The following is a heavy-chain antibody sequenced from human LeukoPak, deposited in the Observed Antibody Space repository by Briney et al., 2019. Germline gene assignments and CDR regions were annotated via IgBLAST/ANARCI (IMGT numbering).Heavy chain of an antibody. CDR3: AREGDYVWGSYRPDY. Sequence: ASVKVSCKASGYTFTSYGISWVRQAPGQGLEWMGWISAYNGNTNYAQKLQGRVTMTADTSTSTAYMELRSLRSDDTAVYYCAREGDYVWGSYRPDYWGQGTLVTVSS. J-gene: IGHJ4*02. CDR2: ISAYNGNT. D-gene: IGHD3-16*02. V-gene: IGHV1-18*01. CDR1: GYTFTSYG.